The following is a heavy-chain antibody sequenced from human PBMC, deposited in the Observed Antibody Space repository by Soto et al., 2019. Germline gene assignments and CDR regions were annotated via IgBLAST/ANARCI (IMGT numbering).Heavy chain of an antibody. CDR2: INPGGGST. V-gene: IGHV1-46*01. D-gene: IGHD1-20*01. J-gene: IGHJ4*02. Sequence: ASVKVSCKASGYTFTSYYMHWVRQAPGQGLEWMGIINPGGGSTTYAQKFQGRVTMTRDTSTSTVYMALSSLRSEDTAVYYCARGHITLTKRFEYWGQGTLGTVSS. CDR3: ARGHITLTKRFEY. CDR1: GYTFTSYY.